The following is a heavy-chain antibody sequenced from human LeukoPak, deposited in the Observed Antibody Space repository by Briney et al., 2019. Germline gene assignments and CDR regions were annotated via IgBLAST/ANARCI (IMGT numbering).Heavy chain of an antibody. V-gene: IGHV1-24*01. J-gene: IGHJ4*02. CDR2: FDPEDGET. D-gene: IGHD2-15*01. CDR3: ATGYVH. CDR1: GYTLTELS. Sequence: GASVKVSCKVSGYTLTELSMHWVRQAPGKGLEWMGGFDPEDGETIYAQKFQGRVTMTEVTSTDTAYMELSSLRSEDTAVYYCATGYVHWGQGTLVTVSS.